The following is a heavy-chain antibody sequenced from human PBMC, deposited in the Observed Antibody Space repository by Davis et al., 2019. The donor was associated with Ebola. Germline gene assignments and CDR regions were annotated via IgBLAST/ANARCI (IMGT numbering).Heavy chain of an antibody. Sequence: PGGSLRLSCKGSGYSFTSYWIGWVRQMPGKGLEWMGIIYPGDSDTRYSPSFQGQVTISADESFSTAYLQWSSLKASDTAMYYCARHAAFYWYFDLWGRGTLVTVSS. CDR3: ARHAAFYWYFDL. D-gene: IGHD3-16*01. CDR2: IYPGDSDT. V-gene: IGHV5-51*01. J-gene: IGHJ2*01. CDR1: GYSFTSYW.